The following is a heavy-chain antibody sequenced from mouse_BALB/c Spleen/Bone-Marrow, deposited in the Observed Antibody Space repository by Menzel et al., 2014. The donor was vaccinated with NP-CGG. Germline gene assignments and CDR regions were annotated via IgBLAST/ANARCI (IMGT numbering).Heavy chain of an antibody. CDR3: ARPPYYGSSEWYFDV. V-gene: IGHV5-9-3*01. Sequence: EVKLVESGGGLVKPGGSLKLSCAASGFTFSSYAMSWVRQTPKKRLEWVATIGSGGSYTYYPDSVKGRFTISRDNAKNTLYLQMSSLRSEDTAMYYCARPPYYGSSEWYFDVWGAGTTVTVSS. CDR1: GFTFSSYA. CDR2: IGSGGSYT. D-gene: IGHD1-1*01. J-gene: IGHJ1*01.